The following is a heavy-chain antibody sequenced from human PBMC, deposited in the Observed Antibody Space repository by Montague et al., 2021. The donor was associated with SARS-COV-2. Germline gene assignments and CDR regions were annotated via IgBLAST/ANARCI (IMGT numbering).Heavy chain of an antibody. Sequence: SETLSLTCTVYRGSISTHYWSWIRQPPGRGLEWIGYVYNSGTAIYNPSLHGRVTISVDTSKSQFSLQLSSVSAADTAMYYCVRGGIRGPCNWFDPWGQGTLVAVSS. CDR2: VYNSGTA. CDR3: VRGGIRGPCNWFDP. J-gene: IGHJ5*02. V-gene: IGHV4-59*11. D-gene: IGHD3-16*01. CDR1: RGSISTHY.